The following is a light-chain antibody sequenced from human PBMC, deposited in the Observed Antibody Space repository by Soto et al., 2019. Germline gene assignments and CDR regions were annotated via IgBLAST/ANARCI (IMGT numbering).Light chain of an antibody. Sequence: EIVMTQSPATLSVSPGERATLSCRASQSVNNNLAWYQQKPGQAPRLLIYGASARATGIPARFSGSGSGTEFTLTISSLQSEDFAVYYCQQYYNWPLTFGGGTKVEIK. CDR1: QSVNNN. V-gene: IGKV3-15*01. CDR2: GAS. J-gene: IGKJ4*01. CDR3: QQYYNWPLT.